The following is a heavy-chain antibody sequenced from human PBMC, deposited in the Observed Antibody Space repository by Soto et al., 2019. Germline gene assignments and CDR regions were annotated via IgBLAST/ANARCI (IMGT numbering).Heavy chain of an antibody. CDR1: GFRFSDYG. CDR3: ARGYYYMDV. J-gene: IGHJ6*03. Sequence: GGSLRLSCEGSGFRFSDYGIHWVRQVPGKGLEWVSGINSDGTRTNYADSVKGRFTISRDNAKNTLYLQMNSLRAEDTAVYYCARGYYYMDVWGKGTTVTVSS. CDR2: INSDGTRT. V-gene: IGHV3-74*01.